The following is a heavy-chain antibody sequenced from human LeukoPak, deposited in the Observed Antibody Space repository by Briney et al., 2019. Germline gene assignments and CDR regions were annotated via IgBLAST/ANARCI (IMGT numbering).Heavy chain of an antibody. D-gene: IGHD3-3*01. V-gene: IGHV1-69*05. J-gene: IGHJ6*03. CDR1: GGTFSSYA. CDR2: IIPIFGTA. Sequence: SVKVSCKASGGTFSSYAISWVRQAPGQGLEWMGGIIPIFGTANYAQKFQGRVTITTDESTSTAYMELSSLRSEDTAVYYCARTQSEWPQDFYYYMDVWGKGTTVTVSS. CDR3: ARTQSEWPQDFYYYMDV.